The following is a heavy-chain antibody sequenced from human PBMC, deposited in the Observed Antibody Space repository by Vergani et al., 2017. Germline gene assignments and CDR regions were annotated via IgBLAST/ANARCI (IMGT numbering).Heavy chain of an antibody. CDR2: IYYSGST. D-gene: IGHD5-18*01. J-gene: IGHJ4*02. V-gene: IGHV4-59*01. CDR3: ARNTAWGISFDY. Sequence: QVQLQESGPGLVKPSETLSLTCTVSGGSISSYYWSWIRQPPGKGLEWIGYIYYSGSTNYNPSLKSRVTISVDTSKNQFSLKLSSVTAADTAVYYCARNTAWGISFDYWGQGTLVTVSS. CDR1: GGSISSYY.